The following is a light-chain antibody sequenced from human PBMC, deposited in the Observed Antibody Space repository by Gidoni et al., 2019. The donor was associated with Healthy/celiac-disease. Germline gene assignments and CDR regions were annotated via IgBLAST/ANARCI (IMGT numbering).Light chain of an antibody. J-gene: IGKJ5*01. Sequence: DIQMTQSQSSLCASVGDRVTITCRASQSISSYLNWYQQKPGKAPKLLIYAASSLQSGVPSRFSGSGSGTYFTLTISSLQPEDFATYYCQQSYSTLPLTFGQGTRLEI. CDR2: AAS. CDR3: QQSYSTLPLT. CDR1: QSISSY. V-gene: IGKV1-39*01.